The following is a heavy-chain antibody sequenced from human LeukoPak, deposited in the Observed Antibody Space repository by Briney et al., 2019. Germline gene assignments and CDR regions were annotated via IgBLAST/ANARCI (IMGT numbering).Heavy chain of an antibody. CDR2: INHSGNT. CDR3: ARHQYSYGPFDI. Sequence: SETLSLTCAVYGGSFSGYYWSWIRQPPGKGLEWIGEINHSGNTNYNPSLKSRVTISVDTSKNQFSLKMSSVTAADTAVYYCARHQYSYGPFDIWGQGTMVTVSS. J-gene: IGHJ3*02. D-gene: IGHD5-18*01. V-gene: IGHV4-34*01. CDR1: GGSFSGYY.